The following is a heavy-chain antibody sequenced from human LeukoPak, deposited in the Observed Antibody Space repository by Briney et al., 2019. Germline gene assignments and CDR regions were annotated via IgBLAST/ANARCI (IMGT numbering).Heavy chain of an antibody. D-gene: IGHD2-2*01. J-gene: IGHJ6*03. CDR2: IYTSGST. CDR1: GGSISSGTYY. CDR3: ARVELGYCSSTSCYYMDV. Sequence: SETLSLTCTVSGGSISSGTYYWSWIRQPAGKALEWIGRIYTSGSTNYNPSLKSRVTISVDTSKNQFSLKLSSVTAADTAVYYCARVELGYCSSTSCYYMDVWGKGTTVTVSS. V-gene: IGHV4-61*02.